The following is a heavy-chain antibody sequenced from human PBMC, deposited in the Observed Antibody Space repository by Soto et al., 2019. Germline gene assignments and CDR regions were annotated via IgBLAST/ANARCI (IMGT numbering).Heavy chain of an antibody. J-gene: IGHJ5*02. V-gene: IGHV1-69*12. CDR2: IIPIFGTA. Sequence: QVQLVQSGAEVKKPGSSVKVSCKASGGTFSSYAISWVRQAPGQGLEWMGGIIPIFGTANYAQKFQGRVTITADESTSTAYMGLSSLRSEDTAVYYCASRKSSGWVSSNWFDPWGQGTLVTVSS. CDR1: GGTFSSYA. CDR3: ASRKSSGWVSSNWFDP. D-gene: IGHD6-19*01.